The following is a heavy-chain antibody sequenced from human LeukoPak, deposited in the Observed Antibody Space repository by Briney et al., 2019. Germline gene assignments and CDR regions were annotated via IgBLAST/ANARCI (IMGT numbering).Heavy chain of an antibody. D-gene: IGHD2-15*01. V-gene: IGHV5-51*01. Sequence: GESLKISCKGSGYTFTTYWIGWVRQMPGKGLEWMGIIFPAASDTKYSPSFQGQATMSADKSISTAYLQWSSLKASDTATYYCARPGGYCSGNTCEGAFDIWGQGTVVTVSS. CDR1: GYTFTTYW. J-gene: IGHJ3*02. CDR3: ARPGGYCSGNTCEGAFDI. CDR2: IFPAASDT.